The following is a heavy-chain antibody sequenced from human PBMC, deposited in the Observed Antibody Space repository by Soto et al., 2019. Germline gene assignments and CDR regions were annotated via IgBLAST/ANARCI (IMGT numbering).Heavy chain of an antibody. V-gene: IGHV3-23*01. CDR2: ISGSGGST. Sequence: EVQLLESGGGLGQPGGSLRLSCAASGFTFSSYAMCWVRQAPGTGLVWVSAISGSGGSTYYADSVKGRFTISRDNSKNTLYLQMNSPRAEDTAVYYCAKVLLFRAFDIWGQGTMVTVSS. J-gene: IGHJ3*02. D-gene: IGHD1-26*01. CDR3: AKVLLFRAFDI. CDR1: GFTFSSYA.